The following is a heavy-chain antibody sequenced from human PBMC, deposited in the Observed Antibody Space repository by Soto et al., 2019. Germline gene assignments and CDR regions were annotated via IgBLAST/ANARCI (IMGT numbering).Heavy chain of an antibody. CDR3: ARNRRNFDLWSDPQVGDGMDV. D-gene: IGHD3-3*01. CDR2: IIPIFGTA. V-gene: IGHV1-69*13. CDR1: GGTFSSYA. Sequence: ASVKVSCKASGGTFSSYAISWVRQAPGQGLEWMGGIIPIFGTANYAQKFQGRVTITADESTSTAYMELSSLRAEDTALYYCARNRRNFDLWSDPQVGDGMDVWGQGTTVTVSS. J-gene: IGHJ6*02.